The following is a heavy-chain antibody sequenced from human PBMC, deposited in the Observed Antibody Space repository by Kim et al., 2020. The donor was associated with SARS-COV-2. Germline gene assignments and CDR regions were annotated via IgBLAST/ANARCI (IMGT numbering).Heavy chain of an antibody. CDR2: VSGRNGNI. V-gene: IGHV3-23*01. D-gene: IGHD2-15*01. CDR3: AKVPGGSTNS. J-gene: IGHJ4*02. Sequence: GGSLRLSCAASGVSGFTFTSHDMTWVRQDPGKGLEWVSGVSGRNGNIYYADSGKGRFTIASYNSRTTLYRQLNSLRTEDTATYYCAKVPGGSTNSWGQRTLGTVSS. CDR1: GVSGFTFTSHD.